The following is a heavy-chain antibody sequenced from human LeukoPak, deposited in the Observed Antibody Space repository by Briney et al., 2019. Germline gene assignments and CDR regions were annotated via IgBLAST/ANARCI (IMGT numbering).Heavy chain of an antibody. V-gene: IGHV4-30-4*08. CDR3: ARHAYYYGSGSYSS. CDR2: IYYSGST. Sequence: SETLSLTCTVSGGSISSGDYYWSWIRQPPGKGLEWIGYIYYSGSTYYNPSLKSRVTISIDTSKNQFSLKLSSVTAADTAVYYCARHAYYYGSGSYSSWGQGTLVTVSS. CDR1: GGSISSGDYY. J-gene: IGHJ5*02. D-gene: IGHD3-10*01.